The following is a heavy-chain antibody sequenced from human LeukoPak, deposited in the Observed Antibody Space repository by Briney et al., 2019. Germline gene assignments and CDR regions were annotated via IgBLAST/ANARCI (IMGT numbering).Heavy chain of an antibody. CDR1: GYTFTGYY. CDR2: INPNSGGT. CDR3: ARDLGRGDYDSSGYEC. J-gene: IGHJ4*02. V-gene: IGHV1-2*02. Sequence: ASVKVSCKASGYTFTGYYMHWVRQAPGQGLEWMGWINPNSGGTNYAQKFQGRVTMTRDTSISTAYMELSRLRSDDTAVYYCARDLGRGDYDSSGYECWGQGTLVTVSS. D-gene: IGHD3-22*01.